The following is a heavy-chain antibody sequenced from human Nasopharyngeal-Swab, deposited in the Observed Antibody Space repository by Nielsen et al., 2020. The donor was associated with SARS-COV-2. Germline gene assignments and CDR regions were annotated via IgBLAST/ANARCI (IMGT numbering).Heavy chain of an antibody. CDR2: INPSGGST. J-gene: IGHJ3*02. CDR3: GREQLRDDAFDI. Sequence: ASVKVSCKASGYTFTSYYMHWVRQAPGQGLEWMGIINPSGGSTSYAQKFQGRVTMTRDTSTSTVYMELSSLRSEDTAVYYCGREQLRDDAFDIWGQGTMVTVSS. V-gene: IGHV1-46*01. D-gene: IGHD1-1*01. CDR1: GYTFTSYY.